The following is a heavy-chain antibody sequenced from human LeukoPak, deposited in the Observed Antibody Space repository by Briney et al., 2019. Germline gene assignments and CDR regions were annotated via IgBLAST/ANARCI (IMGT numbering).Heavy chain of an antibody. CDR3: ARLPRSSSWCDD. D-gene: IGHD6-13*01. Sequence: GESLQISCKGSGYFFTSYWIGWVRQLPGKGLEWMGIIYPGDSDTRYSPSFQGQVTISADKSISTAYLQWSSLKASDTAMYYCARLPRSSSWCDDWGQGTLVTVSS. J-gene: IGHJ4*02. CDR2: IYPGDSDT. V-gene: IGHV5-51*01. CDR1: GYFFTSYW.